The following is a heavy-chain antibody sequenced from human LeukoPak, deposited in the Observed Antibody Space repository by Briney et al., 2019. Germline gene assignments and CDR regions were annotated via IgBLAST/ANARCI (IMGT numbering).Heavy chain of an antibody. CDR1: VYTFTAYY. CDR3: CRLLPSGGQNNYYYYIDV. D-gene: IGHD3-10*01. V-gene: IGHV1-2*02. Sequence: ASVRVSSTASVYTFTAYYMHWVRQAPVQGLVWIGCINPTSTGTNKSQKLLCRVAITRHTTINTAYMKLSRLGSDDTAGHYCCRLLPSGGQNNYYYYIDVWGKGTTVTVSS. CDR2: INPTSTGT. J-gene: IGHJ6*03.